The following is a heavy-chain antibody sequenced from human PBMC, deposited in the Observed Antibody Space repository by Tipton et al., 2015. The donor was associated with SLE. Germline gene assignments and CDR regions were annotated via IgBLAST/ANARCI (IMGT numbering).Heavy chain of an antibody. J-gene: IGHJ6*02. CDR1: DNAFASYG. CDR3: ARDVYSPRGGGYYFFGMDV. CDR2: ISPHNGKT. Sequence: QLVQSGAEVKKPGASLKVSCRASDNAFASYGFTWGRQAPGQGLDWMGWISPHNGKTNYAQKFQGRVTMTAETSTSTVYMELRSLSPDDPAVYYCARDVYSPRGGGYYFFGMDVWGQGATVTDTS. D-gene: IGHD2-21*01. V-gene: IGHV1-18*04.